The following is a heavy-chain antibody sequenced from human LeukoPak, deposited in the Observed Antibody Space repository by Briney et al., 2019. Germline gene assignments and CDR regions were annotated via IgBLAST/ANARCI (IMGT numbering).Heavy chain of an antibody. CDR1: GFTFSSYN. CDR3: AREAPGAEWLRIDFDY. CDR2: ISSSSSYI. Sequence: GGSLRLSCAASGFTFSSYNMNWIRQAPGKGLEWVSSISSSSSYIYYADSVKGRFTISRDNAKNSLYLQMNSLRAEDTAVYYCAREAPGAEWLRIDFDYWGQGTLVTVSS. D-gene: IGHD6-19*01. V-gene: IGHV3-21*01. J-gene: IGHJ4*02.